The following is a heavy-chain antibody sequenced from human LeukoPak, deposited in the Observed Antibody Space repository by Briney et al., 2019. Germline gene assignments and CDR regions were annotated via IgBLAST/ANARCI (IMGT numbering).Heavy chain of an antibody. CDR2: ISYDGSNK. CDR1: GFTFSSYG. D-gene: IGHD2-2*01. J-gene: IGHJ6*02. V-gene: IGHV3-30*18. Sequence: GGSLRLSCAASGFTFSSYGMHWVRQAPGKGLEWVAVISYDGSNKYYADSVKGRFTISRDNSKNTLSLQMNSLKAEDTAVYYCAKVQFCSSTSCYGYTNYYYGMDVWGQGTMVTVSS. CDR3: AKVQFCSSTSCYGYTNYYYGMDV.